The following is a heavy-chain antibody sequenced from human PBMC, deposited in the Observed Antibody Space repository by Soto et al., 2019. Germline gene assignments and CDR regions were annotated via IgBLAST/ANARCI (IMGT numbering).Heavy chain of an antibody. Sequence: GESLKISCKGSGYRFTSYWIGGVRQMPGKGLEWMGIIWPGDSDTRYSPSFQGQVTISADKSINTAYLQWNSLKASDTATYYCDRKLDSSGWHDYWGQGTLVTVSS. D-gene: IGHD6-19*01. CDR2: IWPGDSDT. V-gene: IGHV5-51*01. J-gene: IGHJ4*02. CDR1: GYRFTSYW. CDR3: DRKLDSSGWHDY.